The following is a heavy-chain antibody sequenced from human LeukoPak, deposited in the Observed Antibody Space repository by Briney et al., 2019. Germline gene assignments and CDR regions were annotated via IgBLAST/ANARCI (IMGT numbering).Heavy chain of an antibody. CDR3: ARLNKWPRVYYFDY. V-gene: IGHV4-59*08. D-gene: IGHD5-12*01. CDR2: IYYSGST. Sequence: SETLSLTCTVSGGSISGYYWSWIRQPPGKGLEWIGYIYYSGSTNYNPSLKSRVTISVDTSKNQFSLKLSSVTAADTAVYYCARLNKWPRVYYFDYWGQGTLVTVSS. J-gene: IGHJ4*02. CDR1: GGSISGYY.